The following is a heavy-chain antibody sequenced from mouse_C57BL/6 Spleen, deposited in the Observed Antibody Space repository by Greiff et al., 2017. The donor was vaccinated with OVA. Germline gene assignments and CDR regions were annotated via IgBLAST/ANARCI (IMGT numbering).Heavy chain of an antibody. CDR2: IRSKSNNYAT. CDR1: GFSFNTYA. Sequence: DAGGGLVQPKGSLKLSCAASGFSFNTYAMNWVRQAPGKGLEWVARIRSKSNNYATYYADSVKDRFTISRDDSESMLYLQMNNLKTEDTAMYYCVRLGYDAFAYWGQGTLVTVSA. CDR3: VRLGYDAFAY. J-gene: IGHJ3*01. V-gene: IGHV10-1*01. D-gene: IGHD2-2*01.